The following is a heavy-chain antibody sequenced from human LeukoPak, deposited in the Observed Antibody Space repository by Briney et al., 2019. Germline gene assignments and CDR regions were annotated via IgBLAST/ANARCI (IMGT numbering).Heavy chain of an antibody. J-gene: IGHJ4*02. V-gene: IGHV4-59*01. CDR3: ARGASIAAEQMDY. Sequence: SETLSLTCTVSGGSISIYLWHWIRQPPGKRLIRIAYVYYSGTNNYNPSLKSRVTISLDTSKNQFSLTLASVIAADSAVYYCARGASIAAEQMDYWGQGTLVSVSS. D-gene: IGHD6-13*01. CDR2: VYYSGTN. CDR1: GGSISIYL.